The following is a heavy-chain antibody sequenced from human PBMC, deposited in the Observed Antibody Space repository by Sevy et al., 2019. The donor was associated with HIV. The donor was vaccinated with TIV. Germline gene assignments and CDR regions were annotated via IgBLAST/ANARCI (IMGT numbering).Heavy chain of an antibody. V-gene: IGHV3-23*01. D-gene: IGHD2-8*01. CDR2: LSFGGGEI. J-gene: IGHJ4*02. CDR3: AREGCTKPHDY. CDR1: GFTFSKYS. Sequence: GGSLRLSCAASGFTFSKYSMSWDRQPPGKGMEWVSTLSFGGGEINYADSVKGRFTISRDNSKSSVYLQMNNLRPEDTAVYYCAREGCTKPHDYWGQGTLVTVSS.